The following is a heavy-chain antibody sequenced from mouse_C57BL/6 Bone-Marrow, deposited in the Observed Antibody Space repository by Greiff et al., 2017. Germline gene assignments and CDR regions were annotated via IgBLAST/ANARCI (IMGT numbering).Heavy chain of an antibody. Sequence: EVQLQQSGPVLVKPGASVKMSCKASGYTFTDYYMNWVKQSHGKSLEWIGVFNPYNGGTSYNQKFKGKATLTVDTSSRTAYMELNSLTSEDSAVYYCARFDYDLDYWGQGTTLTVSS. V-gene: IGHV1-19*01. CDR2: FNPYNGGT. CDR3: ARFDYDLDY. J-gene: IGHJ2*01. CDR1: GYTFTDYY. D-gene: IGHD2-4*01.